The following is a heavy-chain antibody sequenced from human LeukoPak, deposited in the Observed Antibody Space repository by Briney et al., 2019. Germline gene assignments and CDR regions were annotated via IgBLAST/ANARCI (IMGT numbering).Heavy chain of an antibody. V-gene: IGHV3-21*01. Sequence: TGGSLRLSCAASGFTFSSYSMTWVRQAPGKGLEWVSSISSSSSYIYYADSVKGRFTISRDNAKNSLYLQMNSLRAEDTAVYYCASGGYYDSSGSSDYWGQGTLVTVSS. J-gene: IGHJ4*02. CDR2: ISSSSSYI. CDR3: ASGGYYDSSGSSDY. CDR1: GFTFSSYS. D-gene: IGHD3-22*01.